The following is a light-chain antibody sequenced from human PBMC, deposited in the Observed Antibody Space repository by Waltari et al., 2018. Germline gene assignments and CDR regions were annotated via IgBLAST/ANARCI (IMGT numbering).Light chain of an antibody. V-gene: IGKV3-15*01. CDR1: QSVRSN. CDR2: GAS. CDR3: QHRHNWPLA. J-gene: IGKJ4*01. Sequence: EIVMTQSPAILSVSPGEGVTLSCRASQSVRSNLAWYQQKPGQAPRLLIFGASTRATGFPARFSGGGSGTDFTLIISSLEPEDFAVYYCQHRHNWPLAFGGGTKVEIK.